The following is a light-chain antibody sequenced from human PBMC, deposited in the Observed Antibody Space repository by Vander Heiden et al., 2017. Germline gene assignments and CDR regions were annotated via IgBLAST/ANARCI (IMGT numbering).Light chain of an antibody. CDR1: ALAKKF. CDR2: EDT. J-gene: IGLJ3*02. CDR3: YATDGSGNQGV. Sequence: YHLTPPPPASLSPRQTARITCSGDALAKKFAYWYQQKSGQAPVLVIFEDTKRPSGIPERFSGSSSGKLATLTMSGTQVEDEADYYCYATDGSGNQGVFGGGTKVTVL. V-gene: IGLV3-10*01.